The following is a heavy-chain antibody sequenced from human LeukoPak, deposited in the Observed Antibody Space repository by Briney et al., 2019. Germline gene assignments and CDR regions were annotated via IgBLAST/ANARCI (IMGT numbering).Heavy chain of an antibody. Sequence: KPSETLSLTCTVSGDSITRSSDYWGWIRQPPGKGPEWIGSVYYIGSTFYNPSLKSRVTISLDTSKNQFSLKLSSVTAADTAVYYCATQWLHWGQGTLVTVSS. CDR1: GDSITRSSDY. V-gene: IGHV4-39*07. CDR2: VYYIGST. D-gene: IGHD5-24*01. CDR3: ATQWLH. J-gene: IGHJ4*02.